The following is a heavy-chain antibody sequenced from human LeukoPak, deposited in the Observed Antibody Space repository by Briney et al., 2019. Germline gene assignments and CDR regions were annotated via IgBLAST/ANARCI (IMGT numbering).Heavy chain of an antibody. CDR2: IYSGGST. CDR3: AREKFDS. Sequence: GGSLRLSCAASGFTVSSNYMSWVRQAPGKGLEWVSVIYSGGSTYYADSVKGRFTISRDNSNSLISLQMDNLTTEDTAVYYCAREKFDSWRQGTLVIVSP. V-gene: IGHV3-66*01. CDR1: GFTVSSNY. J-gene: IGHJ5*01.